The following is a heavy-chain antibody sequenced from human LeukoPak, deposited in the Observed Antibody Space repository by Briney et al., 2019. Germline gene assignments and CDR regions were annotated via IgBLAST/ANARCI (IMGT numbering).Heavy chain of an antibody. CDR1: GFTFGGYW. V-gene: IGHV3-74*01. J-gene: IGHJ4*02. Sequence: GGSLRLSCAASGFTFGGYWMHWVRQAPGKGLVWVSRINNDGSYTSYADSVKGRFTISRDNSKNTLYLQMNSLRAEDTAVYYCARNYYDSSGYYLDYWGQGTLATVSS. D-gene: IGHD3-22*01. CDR2: INNDGSYT. CDR3: ARNYYDSSGYYLDY.